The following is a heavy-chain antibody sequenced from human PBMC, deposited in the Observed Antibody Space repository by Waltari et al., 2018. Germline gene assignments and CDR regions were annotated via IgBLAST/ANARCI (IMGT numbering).Heavy chain of an antibody. CDR1: GYSFTSYW. V-gene: IGHV5-51*03. J-gene: IGHJ3*02. CDR2: IYPSEADT. Sequence: EVQLVQSGAEVKKPGESLKISCKGSGYSFTSYWIGWVRQMPGKGLEWMGIIYPSEADTRYIPSFQGQVTISADKSISTAYMQWSSLKASDTAMYYCARRGAYCSGGSCYPDELDDAFDIWGQGTMVTVSS. CDR3: ARRGAYCSGGSCYPDELDDAFDI. D-gene: IGHD2-15*01.